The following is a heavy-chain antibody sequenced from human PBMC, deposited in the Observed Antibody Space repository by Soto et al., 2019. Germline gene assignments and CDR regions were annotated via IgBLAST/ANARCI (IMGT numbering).Heavy chain of an antibody. D-gene: IGHD6-19*01. CDR2: IYHSGST. CDR1: GGSISSSNW. CDR3: ARDRVAVAGTYYAFDI. Sequence: QVQLQESGPGLVKPSGTLSLTCAVSGGSISSSNWWSWVRQPPGKGLEWIGEIYHSGSTNYNPSLKRRVTISVDKSKNQFSLKLSSVTAADTAVYYCARDRVAVAGTYYAFDIWGQGTMVTVSS. V-gene: IGHV4-4*02. J-gene: IGHJ3*02.